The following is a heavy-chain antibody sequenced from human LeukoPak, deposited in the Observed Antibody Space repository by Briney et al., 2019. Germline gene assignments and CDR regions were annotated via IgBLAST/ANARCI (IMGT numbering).Heavy chain of an antibody. V-gene: IGHV4-61*02. CDR1: GGSISSGSYY. J-gene: IGHJ6*03. CDR3: ARPYYYYMDV. CDR2: MYTSGST. Sequence: NPSQTLSLTCTVSGGSISSGSYYWSWIRQPAGQGLEYIGRMYTSGSTNYNPSLKSRVTISVDTSKNQFSLKLSSVTAADTAVYYCARPYYYYMDVWGKGTTVTVSS.